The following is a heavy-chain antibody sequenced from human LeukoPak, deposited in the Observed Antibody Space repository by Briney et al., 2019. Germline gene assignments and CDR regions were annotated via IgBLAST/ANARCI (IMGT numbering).Heavy chain of an antibody. V-gene: IGHV4-59*01. Sequence: SETLSLTCTVSGGSISSYYWSWIRQPPGKGLEWIGYIYHSGSTNYNPSLKSRVTISVDTSKNQFSLKLSSVTAADTAVYYCARGYDFWSGYPFDPWGQGTLVTVSS. CDR3: ARGYDFWSGYPFDP. CDR2: IYHSGST. J-gene: IGHJ5*02. D-gene: IGHD3-3*01. CDR1: GGSISSYY.